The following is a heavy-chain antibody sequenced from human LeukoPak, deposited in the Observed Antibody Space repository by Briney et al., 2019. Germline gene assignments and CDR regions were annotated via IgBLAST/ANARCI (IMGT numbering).Heavy chain of an antibody. CDR1: GGSISSSTYY. CDR2: IYSSGST. V-gene: IGHV4-39*07. Sequence: PSETLSLTCTVSGGSISSSTYYWGRIRQPPGKGMERIGSIYSSGSTYYNPSLKSRVTISLDTSKSQFSLKLSSMTAADTAVYYCARTVLAYCGGDCYSGAFDIWGQGTMVTVSS. CDR3: ARTVLAYCGGDCYSGAFDI. J-gene: IGHJ3*02. D-gene: IGHD2-21*02.